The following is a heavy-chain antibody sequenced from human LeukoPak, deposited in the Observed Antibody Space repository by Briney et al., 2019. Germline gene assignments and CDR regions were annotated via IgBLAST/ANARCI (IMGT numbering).Heavy chain of an antibody. V-gene: IGHV3-74*01. D-gene: IGHD3-10*01. Sequence: GGSLRLSCAASGFTFNSYWMHWVRQAPGKGLVWVSRINTDGSVTNYAGSVKGRFTISRDDAKNTLYLQMNSLRAEDTAVYYCARGDGSGSYRDTFDYWGQGTLVTVSS. CDR2: INTDGSVT. CDR1: GFTFNSYW. J-gene: IGHJ4*02. CDR3: ARGDGSGSYRDTFDY.